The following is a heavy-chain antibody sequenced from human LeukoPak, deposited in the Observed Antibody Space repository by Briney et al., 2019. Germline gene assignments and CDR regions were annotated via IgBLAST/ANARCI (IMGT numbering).Heavy chain of an antibody. D-gene: IGHD3-16*01. J-gene: IGHJ6*03. CDR3: ARGGSTFAGYRYYYYYYMDV. Sequence: GGSLRLSCAASGFTFSSYGMHWVRQAPGKGLEWVAVIWYDGSNKYYADSVKGRFTISRDNSKNTLYLQMNSLRAEDTAVYYCARGGSTFAGYRYYYYYYMDVWGKGTTVTVSS. V-gene: IGHV3-33*01. CDR2: IWYDGSNK. CDR1: GFTFSSYG.